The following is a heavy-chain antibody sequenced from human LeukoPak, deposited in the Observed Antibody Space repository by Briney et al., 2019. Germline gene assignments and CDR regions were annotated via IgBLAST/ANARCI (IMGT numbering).Heavy chain of an antibody. V-gene: IGHV4-34*01. CDR3: ARARRVVVVAASNWFDP. Sequence: SETLSLTCAVYGGSFSGYYWGWIRQPPGKGLEWIGEINHSGSTNYNPSLKSRVTISVDTSKNQFSLKLSSVTAADTAVYYCARARRVVVVAASNWFDPWGQGTLVTVSS. D-gene: IGHD2-15*01. CDR2: INHSGST. J-gene: IGHJ5*02. CDR1: GGSFSGYY.